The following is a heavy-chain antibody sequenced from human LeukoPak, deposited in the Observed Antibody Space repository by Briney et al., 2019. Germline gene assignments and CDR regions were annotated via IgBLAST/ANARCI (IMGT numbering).Heavy chain of an antibody. Sequence: SGGSLRLSCAASGFTVSSNYMSWVRQAPGKGLEWVSVIYSGGSTYYADSVKGRFTISRHNSKNTLYPQMNSLRAEDTAVYYCASSSGWYGDAFDIWGQGTMVTVSS. CDR1: GFTVSSNY. V-gene: IGHV3-53*04. CDR3: ASSSGWYGDAFDI. J-gene: IGHJ3*02. D-gene: IGHD6-19*01. CDR2: IYSGGST.